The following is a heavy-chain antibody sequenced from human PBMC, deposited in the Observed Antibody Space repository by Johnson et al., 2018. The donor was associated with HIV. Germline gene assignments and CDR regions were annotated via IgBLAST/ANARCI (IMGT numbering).Heavy chain of an antibody. J-gene: IGHJ3*02. CDR2: ISYDGSNK. V-gene: IGHV3-30-3*01. CDR1: GFTFSNYA. D-gene: IGHD3-3*01. Sequence: VQLVESGGGVVQPGRSLRLSCAASGFTFSNYAMHWVRQAPGKGLEWVAVISYDGSNKYYADSVKGRFTISRDNSKNTLYLQMNSLRAEDTAVYYCARDGLEVDAFDIWGQGTMDTVSS. CDR3: ARDGLEVDAFDI.